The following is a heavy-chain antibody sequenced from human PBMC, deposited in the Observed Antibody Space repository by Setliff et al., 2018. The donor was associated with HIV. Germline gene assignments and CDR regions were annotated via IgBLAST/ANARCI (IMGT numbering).Heavy chain of an antibody. CDR2: IYPNTGGT. CDR3: TRSTTAD. J-gene: IGHJ4*02. V-gene: IGHV1-2*02. Sequence: ASVKVSCKASGYTFIAYYIHWVRQAPGQGLEWIGWIYPNTGGTNYAQKFQGRVTMTRDTSISTAYMELSRLTSDDTAIYYCTRSTTADWGQGTMVTVSS. D-gene: IGHD4-17*01. CDR1: GYTFIAYY.